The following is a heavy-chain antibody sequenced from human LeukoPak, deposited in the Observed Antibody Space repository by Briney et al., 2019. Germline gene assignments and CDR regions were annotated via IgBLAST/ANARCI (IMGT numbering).Heavy chain of an antibody. D-gene: IGHD3-10*01. V-gene: IGHV4-61*02. CDR1: GGSISSGSYY. J-gene: IGHJ5*02. CDR3: ATTYYYGSAPFGDNWFDP. Sequence: SQTLSLTCTVSGGSISSGSYYWSWIRQPAGKGLEWIGRIYTSGSTNYNPSLKSRVTISVDTSKNQFSLKLSSVTAADTAVYYCATTYYYGSAPFGDNWFDPWGQGTLVTVSS. CDR2: IYTSGST.